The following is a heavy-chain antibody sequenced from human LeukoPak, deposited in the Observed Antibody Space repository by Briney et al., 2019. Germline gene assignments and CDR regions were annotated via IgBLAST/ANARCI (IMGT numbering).Heavy chain of an antibody. CDR1: GDTFKSYG. Sequence: SVKVSCKASGDTFKSYGISWVRQAPGQGLEWMGRITPIVDETDYTQKFQGRVTFTADKSTSTAYMELSGLTSEDTAVYYCAAALYIGQLLSAFDFWGQGTPVIVSS. CDR3: AAALYIGQLLSAFDF. D-gene: IGHD3-10*01. CDR2: ITPIVDET. J-gene: IGHJ4*02. V-gene: IGHV1-69*04.